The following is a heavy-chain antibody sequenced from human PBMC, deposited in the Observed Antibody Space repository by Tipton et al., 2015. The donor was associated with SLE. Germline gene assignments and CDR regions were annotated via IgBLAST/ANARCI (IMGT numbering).Heavy chain of an antibody. CDR1: GGSINSSPYY. D-gene: IGHD6-19*01. V-gene: IGHV4-39*01. J-gene: IGHJ3*02. CDR2: IFYSGTT. CDR3: ASLIAVAGRGAFDI. Sequence: TLSLTCTVSGGSINSSPYYWGWISQPPGKGLEWIGSIFYSGTTYYNPSLKSRITISVDTSKNQFSLKLSSVTAADTAVYYCASLIAVAGRGAFDIWGQGTMVTVSS.